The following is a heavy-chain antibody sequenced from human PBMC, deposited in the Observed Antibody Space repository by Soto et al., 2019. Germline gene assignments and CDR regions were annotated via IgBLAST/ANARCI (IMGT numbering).Heavy chain of an antibody. D-gene: IGHD6-13*01. CDR2: MNPNSGNT. V-gene: IGHV1-8*01. CDR1: GYTFTSYD. CDR3: ATTLAAAGRITFDY. Sequence: ASVKVSCKASGYTFTSYDINWVRQATGQGLEWMGWMNPNSGNTGHAQKFQGRVTMTRNTSISTAYMELSSLRSEDTAVYYCATTLAAAGRITFDYWGQGTLVTVSS. J-gene: IGHJ4*02.